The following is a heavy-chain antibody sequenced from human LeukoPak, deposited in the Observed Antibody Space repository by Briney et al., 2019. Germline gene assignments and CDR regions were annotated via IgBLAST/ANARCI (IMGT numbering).Heavy chain of an antibody. CDR3: ASRDYGDYVDDDAEYFQH. V-gene: IGHV1-18*01. D-gene: IGHD4-17*01. CDR2: ISAYNGNT. CDR1: GYTFTSYG. Sequence: ASVKVSCKASGYTFTSYGISWVRQAPGQGLEWMGWISAYNGNTNYAQKFQGRVTITADESTSTAYMELSSLRSEDTAVYYCASRDYGDYVDDDAEYFQHWGQGTLVTVSS. J-gene: IGHJ1*01.